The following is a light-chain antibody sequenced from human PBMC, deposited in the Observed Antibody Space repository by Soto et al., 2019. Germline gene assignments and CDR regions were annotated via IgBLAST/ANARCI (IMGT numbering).Light chain of an antibody. V-gene: IGKV2-30*01. J-gene: IGKJ2*01. CDR3: MQGTHWPPYT. Sequence: DVVMTQSPLSLPVTLGQPASISCRSSQSLAYIDGNTYLNWFHQRPGQSPRRLIYQVSNRDSGGPXRXIGSGSGTDFTLKISRVEADDVGVYYCMQGTHWPPYTFGQGTKLEIK. CDR1: QSLAYIDGNTY. CDR2: QVS.